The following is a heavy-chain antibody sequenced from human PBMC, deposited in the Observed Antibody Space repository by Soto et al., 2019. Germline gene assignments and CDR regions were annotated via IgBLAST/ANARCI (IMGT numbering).Heavy chain of an antibody. CDR3: AKANGLRLSLQGDCFDP. Sequence: ELQLVESGGGLVQPGRSLRLSCAASGFTFDDYAMHWVRQAPGTRLEWVSGIAWDSNKKHYADSVKGRFTISRDNAKNYLYLQMDSLRPEDTAFYYCAKANGLRLSLQGDCFDPWGQGTLGTVAS. J-gene: IGHJ5*02. V-gene: IGHV3-9*01. D-gene: IGHD2-8*01. CDR1: GFTFDDYA. CDR2: IAWDSNKK.